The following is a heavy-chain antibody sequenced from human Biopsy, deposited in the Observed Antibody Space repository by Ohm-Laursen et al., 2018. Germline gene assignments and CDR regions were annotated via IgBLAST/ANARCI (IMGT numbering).Heavy chain of an antibody. J-gene: IGHJ6*03. D-gene: IGHD3-10*01. Sequence: SLRLSCSASGFTFSGYGMHWVRQAPGKGLEWVAVIWYDGTDKFYADSVKGRFTISRDNSKNTLYLHMNSQRAADTAVYYCARDRYYGSENYFSHYNMDVWGQGTTVTVSS. CDR2: IWYDGTDK. V-gene: IGHV3-33*01. CDR3: ARDRYYGSENYFSHYNMDV. CDR1: GFTFSGYG.